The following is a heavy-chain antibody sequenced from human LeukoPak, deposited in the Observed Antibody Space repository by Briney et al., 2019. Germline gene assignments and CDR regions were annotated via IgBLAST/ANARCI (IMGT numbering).Heavy chain of an antibody. V-gene: IGHV5-51*01. CDR1: GFSFTSYW. CDR3: ASHAGHYYDSSGYPLFDY. CDR2: IFPSDSDT. Sequence: GESLKISCKGSGFSFTSYWIAWVRQMPGKGLEWMGIIFPSDSDTRYSPSFQGQVTISADKSISTAYLQWSSLKASDTAMYYCASHAGHYYDSSGYPLFDYWGQGTLVTVSS. J-gene: IGHJ4*02. D-gene: IGHD3-22*01.